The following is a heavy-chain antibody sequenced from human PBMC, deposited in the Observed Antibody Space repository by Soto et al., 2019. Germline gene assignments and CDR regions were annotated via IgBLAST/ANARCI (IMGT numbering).Heavy chain of an antibody. CDR2: IIPILGIA. CDR1: GGTFSSYT. J-gene: IGHJ5*02. CDR3: ARDYYGSGSKLNWFDP. V-gene: IGHV1-69*04. D-gene: IGHD3-10*01. Sequence: SVKVSCKASGGTFSSYTISWVRRAPGQGLEWMGRIIPILGIANYAQKFQGRVTITADKSTSTAYMELSSLRSEDTAVYYCARDYYGSGSKLNWFDPWGQGTLVTVSS.